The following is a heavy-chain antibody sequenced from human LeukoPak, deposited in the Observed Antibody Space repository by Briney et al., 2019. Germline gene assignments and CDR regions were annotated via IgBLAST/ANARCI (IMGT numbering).Heavy chain of an antibody. D-gene: IGHD3-10*01. CDR1: GYTFTSYG. J-gene: IGHJ4*02. CDR3: ARGHPNYYGSGSYFDY. CDR2: INPNSGGT. Sequence: ASVKVSCKASGYTFTSYGISWVRQAPGQGLEWMGWINPNSGGTNYAQKFQGWVTMTRDTSISTAYMELSRLRSDDTAVYYCARGHPNYYGSGSYFDYWGQGTLVTVSS. V-gene: IGHV1-2*04.